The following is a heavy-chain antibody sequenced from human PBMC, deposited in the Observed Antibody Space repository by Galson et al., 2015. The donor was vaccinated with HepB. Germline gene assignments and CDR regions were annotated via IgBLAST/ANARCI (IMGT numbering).Heavy chain of an antibody. CDR1: GFTFSSYA. CDR2: ISYDGSNK. D-gene: IGHD1-1*01. Sequence: LRLSCAASGFTFSSYAMHWVRQAPGKGLEWVAVISYDGSNKYYADSVKGRFTISRDNSKNTLYLQMNSLRAEDTAVYYCASGLSRVLEGVGYWGQGTLVTVSS. CDR3: ASGLSRVLEGVGY. J-gene: IGHJ4*02. V-gene: IGHV3-30*04.